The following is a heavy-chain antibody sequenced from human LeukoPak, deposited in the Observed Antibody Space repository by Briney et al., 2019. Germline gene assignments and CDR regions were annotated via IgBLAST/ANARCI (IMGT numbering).Heavy chain of an antibody. J-gene: IGHJ4*02. CDR3: ARHRAYSSSSPFDY. CDR2: IYYTGST. Sequence: PSETLSLTCSVSGGSISSLYWSWIREPPGKGLVWIGYIYYTGSTNYNPSLRGRVTMFVDMSKNQFSLRLSSVTAADTAVYYCARHRAYSSSSPFDYWGQGTLVTVSS. CDR1: GGSISSLY. D-gene: IGHD6-6*01. V-gene: IGHV4-59*08.